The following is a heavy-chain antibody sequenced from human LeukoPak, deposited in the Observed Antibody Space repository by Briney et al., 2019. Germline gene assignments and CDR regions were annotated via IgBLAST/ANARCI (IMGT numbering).Heavy chain of an antibody. J-gene: IGHJ4*02. Sequence: GGSLRLSCAASVFTFSSYAMSWVRQAPGKGLEWVSAISGSGGSTYYADSVKGRFTISRDNSKNTLYLQMNSLRAEDTAVYYCAKGYGDYGLIDYWGQGTLVTVSS. CDR2: ISGSGGST. D-gene: IGHD4-17*01. CDR3: AKGYGDYGLIDY. V-gene: IGHV3-23*01. CDR1: VFTFSSYA.